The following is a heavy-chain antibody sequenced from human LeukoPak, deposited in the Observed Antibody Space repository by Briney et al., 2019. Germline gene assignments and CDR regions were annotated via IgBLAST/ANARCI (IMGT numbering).Heavy chain of an antibody. J-gene: IGHJ4*02. CDR3: ARDSSHYVGSSDY. CDR2: ISESGDVT. Sequence: GGSLRLSCEGSAFIFSGHWMNWVRQTPGKGLEWVSVISESGDVTHYADSMKGRFTISRDNTKNTLSLHMNSLRAEDTAIYYCARDSSHYVGSSDYWGQGTQVTVSS. V-gene: IGHV3-23*01. CDR1: AFIFSGHW. D-gene: IGHD4-17*01.